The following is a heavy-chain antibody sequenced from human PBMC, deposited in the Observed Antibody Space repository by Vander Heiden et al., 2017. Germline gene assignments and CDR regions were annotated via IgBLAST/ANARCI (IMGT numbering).Heavy chain of an antibody. CDR1: GYILTELS. Sequence: QVQLVQSGAGVRKPAASVKVACKVSGYILTELSMHWVRQAPGKGLEWMGGFDPDDGETIYAQNLQGRVTTTEDTSTNTAYMELSSLRSEDTAVYYCATLPYFYDSSTYGSFDFWGQGTLVTVSS. J-gene: IGHJ4*02. D-gene: IGHD3-22*01. CDR3: ATLPYFYDSSTYGSFDF. CDR2: FDPDDGET. V-gene: IGHV1-24*01.